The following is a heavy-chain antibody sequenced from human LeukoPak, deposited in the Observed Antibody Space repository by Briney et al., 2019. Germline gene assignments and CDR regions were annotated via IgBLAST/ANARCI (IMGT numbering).Heavy chain of an antibody. Sequence: GGSLRLSCAASGFTFSNYAMSWVRQGPGKRLEWVSAISGSGGSTYYADSVKGRFTISRDISKNTLYLQMNSLRAEDTAVYYCAKGGMGYDSSGYLYFDYWGQGTLVTVSS. CDR1: GFTFSNYA. D-gene: IGHD3-22*01. CDR3: AKGGMGYDSSGYLYFDY. CDR2: ISGSGGST. J-gene: IGHJ4*02. V-gene: IGHV3-23*01.